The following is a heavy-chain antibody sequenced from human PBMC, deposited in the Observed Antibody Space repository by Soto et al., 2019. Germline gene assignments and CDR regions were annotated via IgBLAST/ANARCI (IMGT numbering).Heavy chain of an antibody. V-gene: IGHV3-9*01. D-gene: IGHD3-16*01. Sequence: GGSLRVSCAVSGFTFDDNAMHWVRQAPEKGLEWVSGINWKSDIGYADSVKGRFTISRDNAENSLYLQMNSLRAEDTALYYCAISQDRGGRTTFIYWGQGTQVTVSS. CDR2: INWKSDI. J-gene: IGHJ4*02. CDR1: GFTFDDNA. CDR3: AISQDRGGRTTFIY.